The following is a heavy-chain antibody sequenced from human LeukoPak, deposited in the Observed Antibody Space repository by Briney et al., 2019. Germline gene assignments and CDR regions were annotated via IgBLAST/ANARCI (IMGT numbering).Heavy chain of an antibody. J-gene: IGHJ6*03. D-gene: IGHD2-15*01. CDR1: GFTFSSYA. Sequence: TGGSLRLSCAASGFTFSSYAMHWVRQAPGKGLEYVSAISSNGGSTYCANSVKGRFTISRDNSKNTLYLQMNSLRAEDTAIYYCAKNGDRGAYCTGGTCYPYFYHYMDVWGKGTTVTI. CDR3: AKNGDRGAYCTGGTCYPYFYHYMDV. CDR2: ISSNGGST. V-gene: IGHV3-64*01.